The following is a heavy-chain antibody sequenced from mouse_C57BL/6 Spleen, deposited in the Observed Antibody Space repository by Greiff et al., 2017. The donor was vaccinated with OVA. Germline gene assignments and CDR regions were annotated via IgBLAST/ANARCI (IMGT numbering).Heavy chain of an antibody. Sequence: VQLKQSGPELVKPGASVKISCKASGYSFTGYYMNWVKQSPEKSLEWIGEINPSTGGTTYNQKFKAKATLTVDKSSSTAYMQLKSLTSEDSAVYYCAKLGYAMDYWGQGTSVTVSS. V-gene: IGHV1-42*01. CDR3: AKLGYAMDY. CDR1: GYSFTGYY. CDR2: INPSTGGT. D-gene: IGHD4-1*01. J-gene: IGHJ4*01.